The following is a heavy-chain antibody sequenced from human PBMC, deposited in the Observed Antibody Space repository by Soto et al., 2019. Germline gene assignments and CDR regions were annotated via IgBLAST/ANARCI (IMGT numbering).Heavy chain of an antibody. D-gene: IGHD3-22*01. V-gene: IGHV4-34*01. CDR1: GWLFGFHA. CDR3: STRAYDTNGYYRFDP. J-gene: IGHJ5*01. CDR2: INHSGRV. Sequence: DTRSPSSAVYGWLFGFHAWVLIRQSPGKGLEWIGDINHSGRVNYSPSLKSRVTISLDTSKNQFSLTLSAVTAADTAMYYCSTRAYDTNGYYRFDPWGQGTLVTV.